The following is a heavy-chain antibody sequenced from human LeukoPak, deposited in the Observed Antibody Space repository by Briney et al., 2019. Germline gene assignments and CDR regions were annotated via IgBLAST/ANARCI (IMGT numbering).Heavy chain of an antibody. J-gene: IGHJ4*02. D-gene: IGHD2-21*01. CDR3: AKAPVTTCRGAYCYPFDY. CDR1: GFTLSSYA. Sequence: PGGSLRLSCAASGFTLSSYAMSWVRQAPGKGLEWVSAISDSGNTYHADSVKGRFTISRDSSKNTLFLQMNRLRPEDADVYYCAKAPVTTCRGAYCYPFDYWGQGTLVTVSS. V-gene: IGHV3-23*01. CDR2: ISDSGNT.